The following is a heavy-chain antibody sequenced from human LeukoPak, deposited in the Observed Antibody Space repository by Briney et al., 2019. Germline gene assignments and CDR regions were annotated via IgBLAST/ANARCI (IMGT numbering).Heavy chain of an antibody. D-gene: IGHD3-22*01. Sequence: GGSLRLSCAASGFTFSSYGMHWVRQAPGKGLEWVAFIRYDGSNKYYADSVKGRFTISRDNAKNSLYLQMNSLRAEDTAVYYCARGPQTGTNYYDSSGYYFDYWGQGTLVTVSS. CDR2: IRYDGSNK. CDR1: GFTFSSYG. CDR3: ARGPQTGTNYYDSSGYYFDY. J-gene: IGHJ4*02. V-gene: IGHV3-30*02.